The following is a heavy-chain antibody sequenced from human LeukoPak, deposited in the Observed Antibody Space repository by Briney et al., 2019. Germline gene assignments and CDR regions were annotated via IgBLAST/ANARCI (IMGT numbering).Heavy chain of an antibody. CDR3: ATLAYYDFWSGSYYYGMDV. CDR1: GYTLTGYY. J-gene: IGHJ6*02. D-gene: IGHD3-3*01. Sequence: ASVKVSCKASGYTLTGYYMHWVRQAPGQGLEWMGWINPNSGGTNYAQKFQGRVTMTRDTSISTAYMELSRLRSDDTAVYYCATLAYYDFWSGSYYYGMDVWGQGTTVTVSS. V-gene: IGHV1-2*02. CDR2: INPNSGGT.